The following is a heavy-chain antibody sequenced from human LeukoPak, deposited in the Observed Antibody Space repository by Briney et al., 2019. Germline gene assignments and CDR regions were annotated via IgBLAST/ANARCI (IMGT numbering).Heavy chain of an antibody. CDR2: INHSGST. V-gene: IGHV4-34*01. CDR3: ARAFPPMVRGVTQFDY. Sequence: KPSETLSLTCAVYGGSFSGYYWSRIRQPPGKGLEWIGEINHSGSTNYNPSLKSRVTISVDTSKNQFSLKLSSVTAADTAVYYCARAFPPMVRGVTQFDYWGQGTLVTVSS. J-gene: IGHJ4*02. D-gene: IGHD3-10*01. CDR1: GGSFSGYY.